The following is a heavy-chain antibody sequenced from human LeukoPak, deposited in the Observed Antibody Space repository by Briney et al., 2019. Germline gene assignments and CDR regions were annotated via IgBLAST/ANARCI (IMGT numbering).Heavy chain of an antibody. CDR2: ISGSGGST. V-gene: IGHV3-23*01. D-gene: IGHD3-3*01. CDR3: ASATIFGVVNSFDY. CDR1: GFTFSSYS. Sequence: GGSLRLSCAASGFTFSSYSMNWVRQAPGKGLEWVSAISGSGGSTYYADSVKGRFTISRDNSKNTLYLQMNSLRAEDTAVYYCASATIFGVVNSFDYWGQGTLVTVSS. J-gene: IGHJ4*02.